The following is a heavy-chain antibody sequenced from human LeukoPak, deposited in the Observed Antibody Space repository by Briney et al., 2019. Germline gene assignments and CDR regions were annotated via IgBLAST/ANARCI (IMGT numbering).Heavy chain of an antibody. J-gene: IGHJ6*02. V-gene: IGHV4-4*07. Sequence: SETLSLTCTVSGGSISSYYWSRIRQPAGKGLEWIGRIYTSGSTNYNPSLKSRVTMSVDTSKNQFSLKLSSVTAADTAVYYCARDRAGYSYGYYYYYGMDVWGQGTTVTVSS. CDR2: IYTSGST. D-gene: IGHD5-18*01. CDR3: ARDRAGYSYGYYYYYGMDV. CDR1: GGSISSYY.